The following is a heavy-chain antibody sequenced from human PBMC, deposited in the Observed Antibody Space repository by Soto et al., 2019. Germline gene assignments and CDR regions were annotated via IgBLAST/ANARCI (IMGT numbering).Heavy chain of an antibody. CDR3: AKRERILYYYDSSGYYYVGTPETPFDY. CDR2: ISGSGGST. CDR1: GFTFSSYA. D-gene: IGHD3-22*01. V-gene: IGHV3-23*01. J-gene: IGHJ4*02. Sequence: PGGSLRLSCAASGFTFSSYAMSWVRQAPGKGLEWVSAISGSGGSTYYADSVKGRFTISRDNSKNTLYLQMNSLRAEDTAVYYCAKRERILYYYDSSGYYYVGTPETPFDYWGQGTLVTVSS.